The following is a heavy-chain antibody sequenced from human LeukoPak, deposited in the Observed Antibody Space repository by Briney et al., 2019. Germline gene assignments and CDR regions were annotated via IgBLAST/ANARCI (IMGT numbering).Heavy chain of an antibody. CDR1: GFTFDDYA. CDR3: AKDPRGYSYGIFDY. D-gene: IGHD5-18*01. V-gene: IGHV3-9*01. J-gene: IGHJ4*02. Sequence: PGRSLRLSCAASGFTFDDYAMHWVRQAPGKGLEWVSGISWNSGSIGYADSVKGRFTISRDNAKNSLYLQMNSLRAEDTAVYYCAKDPRGYSYGIFDYWGQGTLVTVSS. CDR2: ISWNSGSI.